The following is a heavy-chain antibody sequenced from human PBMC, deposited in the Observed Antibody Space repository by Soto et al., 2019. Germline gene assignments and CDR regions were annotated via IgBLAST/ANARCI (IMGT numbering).Heavy chain of an antibody. CDR3: AKGLDGGTGTTSFHYYYYYGMDV. V-gene: IGHV3-43*01. CDR1: GFTFDDYT. J-gene: IGHJ6*02. Sequence: PGGSLRLSCAASGFTFDDYTMHWVRQAPGKGLEWVSLISWDGGSTYYADSVKGRFTISRDNSKNSLYLQMNSLRTEDTALYYCAKGLDGGTGTTSFHYYYYYGMDVWGQGTTVTVSS. D-gene: IGHD1-7*01. CDR2: ISWDGGST.